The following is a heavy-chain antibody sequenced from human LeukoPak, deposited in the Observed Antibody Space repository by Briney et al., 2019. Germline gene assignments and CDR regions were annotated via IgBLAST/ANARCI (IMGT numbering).Heavy chain of an antibody. V-gene: IGHV3-9*01. Sequence: GGSLRLSCAASGFTFDDYAMHWVRHAPGKGLEWVSGISWNSGSIGYADSVKGRFTISRDNAKNPLYLQMNSLRAEDTALYYCAKDRGSGWPDAFDIWGQGTMVTVSS. CDR1: GFTFDDYA. CDR3: AKDRGSGWPDAFDI. CDR2: ISWNSGSI. D-gene: IGHD6-19*01. J-gene: IGHJ3*02.